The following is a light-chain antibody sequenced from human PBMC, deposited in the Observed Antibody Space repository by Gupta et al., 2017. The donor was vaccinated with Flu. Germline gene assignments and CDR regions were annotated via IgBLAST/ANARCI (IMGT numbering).Light chain of an antibody. CDR1: SSNIGSNT. V-gene: IGLV1-44*01. CDR3: AEWDDSLNGQWV. J-gene: IGLJ3*02. Sequence: QSVVTQPPSASGTPGQRFTISCPGSSSNIGSNTVNWYQQLPGTAPNLLLYSNNQRPSGVPDRCSGSKSGTSASLAISGLQSEDEADYDGAEWDDSLNGQWVFGGGTKLTVL. CDR2: SNN.